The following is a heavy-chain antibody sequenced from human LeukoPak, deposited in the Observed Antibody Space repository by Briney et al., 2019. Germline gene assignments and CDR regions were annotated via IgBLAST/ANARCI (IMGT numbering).Heavy chain of an antibody. D-gene: IGHD3-16*01. V-gene: IGHV3-7*01. CDR2: IKPDGSQK. CDR3: ARGSNWGGDY. CDR1: GFIFSNYW. Sequence: PGGSLRLSCAASGFIFSNYWMSWVRQAPGEGLEWVATIKPDGSQKYYVDSVKGRFTVSKDNAKNSLYLQMNSLRAEDTAVYYCARGSNWGGDYWGQGTLVTVSS. J-gene: IGHJ4*02.